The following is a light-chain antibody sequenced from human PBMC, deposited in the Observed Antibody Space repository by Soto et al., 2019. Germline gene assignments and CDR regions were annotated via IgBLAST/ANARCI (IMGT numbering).Light chain of an antibody. CDR2: AAS. Sequence: IQLTQSPSSLSASVGDRVTITCRASQGISSYLAWYQQKPGKAPKLLIYAASTLQSGVPSRFSGSGSGTDFTLTINSLQPEDFTTYYCQQLHSYPYTLGQGTKLEIK. J-gene: IGKJ2*01. CDR1: QGISSY. CDR3: QQLHSYPYT. V-gene: IGKV1-9*01.